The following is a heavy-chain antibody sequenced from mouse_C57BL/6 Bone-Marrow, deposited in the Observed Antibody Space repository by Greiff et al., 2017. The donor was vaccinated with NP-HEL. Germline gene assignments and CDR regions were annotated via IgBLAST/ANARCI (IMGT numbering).Heavy chain of an antibody. V-gene: IGHV14-3*01. CDR2: IDPANGNT. D-gene: IGHD2-14*01. CDR1: GFNIKNTY. J-gene: IGHJ4*01. CDR3: ARYPIGVFYAMDY. Sequence: EVKLEESVAELVRPGASVKLSCTASGFNIKNTYMHWVKQRPEQGLEWIGRIDPANGNTKYAPKFQGKATITADTSSNTAYLQLSSLTSEDTAIYYCARYPIGVFYAMDYWGQGTSVTVSS.